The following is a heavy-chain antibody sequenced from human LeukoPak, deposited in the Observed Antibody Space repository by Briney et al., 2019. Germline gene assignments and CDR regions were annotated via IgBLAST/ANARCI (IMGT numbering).Heavy chain of an antibody. CDR1: GFTFSSYA. V-gene: IGHV3-30*01. Sequence: GRSLRLSCAASGFTFSSYAMHWVRQAPSKGLEWVAVISYDGSNKYYADSVKGRFTISRDNSKNTPYLQMNRLRAEETAVYYCARRYGSSTSCYRLVCDYLDVWGQGTTVTVS. CDR3: ARRYGSSTSCYRLVCDYLDV. D-gene: IGHD2-2*01. CDR2: ISYDGSNK. J-gene: IGHJ6*03.